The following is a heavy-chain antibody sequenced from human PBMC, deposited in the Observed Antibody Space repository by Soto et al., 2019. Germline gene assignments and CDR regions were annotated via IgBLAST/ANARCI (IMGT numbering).Heavy chain of an antibody. J-gene: IGHJ4*02. CDR1: GGSFSGYY. Sequence: QVQLQQWGAGLLKPSETLSLTCAVYGGSFSGYYWSWIRQPPGKGLEWIGEINHSGSTNYNPSFKSRVTISVDTSKNQFSLKLSSVTAADTAVYYCARYYYDSSGNHKYDYWGQGTLVTVSS. V-gene: IGHV4-34*01. CDR3: ARYYYDSSGNHKYDY. D-gene: IGHD3-22*01. CDR2: INHSGST.